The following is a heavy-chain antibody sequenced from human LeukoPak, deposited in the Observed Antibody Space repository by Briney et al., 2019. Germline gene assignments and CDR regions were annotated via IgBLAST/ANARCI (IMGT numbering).Heavy chain of an antibody. CDR3: AKTLSSGWSGKYYFDY. J-gene: IGHJ4*02. Sequence: GGSLRLSCAASGFTFSTYAISWVRQAPGKGLEWGSGISGNGDNTYYAESVKGRFTIYRDNSKSRLSLQMNSLRAEDTAVYYCAKTLSSGWSGKYYFDYWGQGTLVSVSS. D-gene: IGHD6-19*01. V-gene: IGHV3-23*01. CDR1: GFTFSTYA. CDR2: ISGNGDNT.